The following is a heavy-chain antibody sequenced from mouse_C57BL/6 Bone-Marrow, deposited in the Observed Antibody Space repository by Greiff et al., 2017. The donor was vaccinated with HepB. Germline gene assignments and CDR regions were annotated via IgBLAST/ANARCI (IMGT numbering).Heavy chain of an antibody. D-gene: IGHD2-1*01. CDR3: ERIYYGNYDFDY. Sequence: EVKLMESGGGLVKPGGSLKLSCAASGFTFSSYAMSWVRQTPEKRLEWVATISDGGSYTYYPDNVKGRFTISRDNAKNNLYLQMSHLKSEDTAMYYCERIYYGNYDFDYGGQGTTLTVSS. V-gene: IGHV5-4*03. J-gene: IGHJ2*01. CDR1: GFTFSSYA. CDR2: ISDGGSYT.